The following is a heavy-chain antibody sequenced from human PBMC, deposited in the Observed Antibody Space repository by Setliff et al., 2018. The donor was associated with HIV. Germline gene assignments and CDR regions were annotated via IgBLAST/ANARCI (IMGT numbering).Heavy chain of an antibody. CDR2: IYYSGST. CDR1: GGSISSSSYY. Sequence: SETLSLTCTVSGGSISSSSYYWGWIRQPPGKGLEWIGSIYYSGSTYYNPSLKSRVTISVDTSKNQFSLKLSSVTAADTAVYYCARHERSIFGVTYSCYMDVWGKGTTVTVSS. CDR3: ARHERSIFGVTYSCYMDV. V-gene: IGHV4-39*01. D-gene: IGHD3-3*01. J-gene: IGHJ6*03.